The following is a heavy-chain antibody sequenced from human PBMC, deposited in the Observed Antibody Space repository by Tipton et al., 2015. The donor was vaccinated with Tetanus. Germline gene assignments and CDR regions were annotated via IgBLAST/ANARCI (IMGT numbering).Heavy chain of an antibody. Sequence: GSLRLSCPASDLTFDLTFEIYAMNWVRQAPGKGLEWVSSISSGSTYIYYADSVKGRFTISRDNAKNSLYLLMDSLRAEDTAVYYCARDQIVEQATRDHDYGVDVWGQGTTVTVSS. CDR3: ARDQIVEQATRDHDYGVDV. D-gene: IGHD3-22*01. CDR1: DLTFDLTFEIYA. J-gene: IGHJ6*02. V-gene: IGHV3-21*01. CDR2: ISSGSTYI.